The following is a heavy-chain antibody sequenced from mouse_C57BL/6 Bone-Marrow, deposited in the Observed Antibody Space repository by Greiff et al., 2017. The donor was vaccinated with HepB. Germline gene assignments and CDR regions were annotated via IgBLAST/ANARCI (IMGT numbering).Heavy chain of an antibody. V-gene: IGHV5-16*01. CDR3: AREGIYYYGSSYRGYAMDY. CDR2: INYDGSST. D-gene: IGHD1-1*01. Sequence: VQLKESEGGLVQPGSSMKLSCTASGFTFSDYYMAWVRQVPEKGLEWVANINYDGSSTYYLDSLKSRFIISRDNAKNILYLQMSSLKSEDTATYYCAREGIYYYGSSYRGYAMDYWGQGTSVTVSS. CDR1: GFTFSDYY. J-gene: IGHJ4*01.